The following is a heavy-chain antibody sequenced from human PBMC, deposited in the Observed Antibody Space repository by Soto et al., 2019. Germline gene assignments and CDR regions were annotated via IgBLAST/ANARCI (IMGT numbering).Heavy chain of an antibody. CDR1: GYTFTSYG. D-gene: IGHD1-26*01. J-gene: IGHJ6*02. Sequence: GASVKVSCKASGYTFTSYGISWVRQAPGQGLEWMGWISAYNGNTNYAQKLQGRVTMTTDTSTSTAYMELRSLRSDDTAVYYCARSVGSIADLYYYYGMDVWGQGTTVTVSS. CDR2: ISAYNGNT. V-gene: IGHV1-18*04. CDR3: ARSVGSIADLYYYYGMDV.